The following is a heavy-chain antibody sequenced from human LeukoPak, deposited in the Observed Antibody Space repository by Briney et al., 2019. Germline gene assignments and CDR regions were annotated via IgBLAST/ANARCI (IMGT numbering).Heavy chain of an antibody. CDR3: ARDRPTDIVLMVYATGMDV. Sequence: QTLSLTCAISGDSVSSNSAAWNWIRQSPSRGLEWLGRTYYRSKWYNDYAVSVKSRITINPDTSKNQFSLQLNSVTPEDTAVYYCARDRPTDIVLMVYATGMDVWGQGTTVTVSS. D-gene: IGHD2-8*01. V-gene: IGHV6-1*01. J-gene: IGHJ6*02. CDR1: GDSVSSNSAA. CDR2: TYYRSKWYN.